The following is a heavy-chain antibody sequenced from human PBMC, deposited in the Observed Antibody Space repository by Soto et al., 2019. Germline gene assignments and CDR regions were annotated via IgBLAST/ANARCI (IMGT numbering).Heavy chain of an antibody. Sequence: GGSLRLSGAAAGFTFSDWWIHWVRQAPGKGLVWVSRINSDGISTTYADSVKGRFTISRDNGINMVYLEMNSLRAEDTAVYSCARTAHYYESSDAFDILGQGTMVT. V-gene: IGHV3-74*01. J-gene: IGHJ3*02. CDR3: ARTAHYYESSDAFDI. D-gene: IGHD3-22*01. CDR1: GFTFSDWW. CDR2: INSDGIST.